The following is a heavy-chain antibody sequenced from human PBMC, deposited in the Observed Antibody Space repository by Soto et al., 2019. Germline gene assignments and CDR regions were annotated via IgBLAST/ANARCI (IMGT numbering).Heavy chain of an antibody. Sequence: QVQLQESGPGLVKPSQTLSLTCTVSGGSISSGGYYWSWIRQHPGKVLEWIGYIYYSGSTYYNPSLKSRVTIASDTSKNQFSLKLSSVTAADTAVYYCARVFCGGNCYPNYWGQGTLVTVSS. V-gene: IGHV4-31*03. D-gene: IGHD2-21*02. CDR3: ARVFCGGNCYPNY. CDR1: GGSISSGGYY. CDR2: IYYSGST. J-gene: IGHJ4*02.